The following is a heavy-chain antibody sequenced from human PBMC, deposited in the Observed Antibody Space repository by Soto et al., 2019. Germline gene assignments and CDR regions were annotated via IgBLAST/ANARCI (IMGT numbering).Heavy chain of an antibody. CDR3: ARDWFGIDY. CDR1: GYTFTSYG. CDR2: INAYNGNT. J-gene: IGHJ4*02. D-gene: IGHD3-16*01. V-gene: IGHV1-18*01. Sequence: QVQLVQSGAEVKKPGASVKVSCKASGYTFTSYGIIWVRQAPGQGLEWMGWINAYNGNTNYAQNLQGRVTMTTDTSTSTVYMELRSLRSADTAVYYCARDWFGIDYWGQGTLVTVSS.